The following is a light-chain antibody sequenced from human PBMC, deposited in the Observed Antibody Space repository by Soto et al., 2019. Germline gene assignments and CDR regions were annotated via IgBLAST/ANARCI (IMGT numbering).Light chain of an antibody. V-gene: IGKV1-5*01. Sequence: DIQMTQSPSTLSASVGDRVTITCRASQSISSWLAWYQQKPGKAPKLLIYDASSLESGVPSRFSGSGSGTEVTLTISSLQPDDFATYYCQQYNSYPITFGQGTRREIK. CDR3: QQYNSYPIT. CDR2: DAS. J-gene: IGKJ5*01. CDR1: QSISSW.